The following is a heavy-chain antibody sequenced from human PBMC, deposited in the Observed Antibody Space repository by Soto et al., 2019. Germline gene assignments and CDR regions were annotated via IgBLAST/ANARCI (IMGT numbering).Heavy chain of an antibody. J-gene: IGHJ4*02. V-gene: IGHV3-21*06. CDR3: ARESKDLSSNLDY. Sequence: VGSLRLSCAASGFTFTRYSMNWVRQAPGKGLEWVASISSTTNYIYYGESLKGRLTISRDNAKNSMYLQMNTLRAEDTAVYYCARESKDLSSNLDYWGQGTLVTVSS. CDR2: ISSTTNYI. CDR1: GFTFTRYS.